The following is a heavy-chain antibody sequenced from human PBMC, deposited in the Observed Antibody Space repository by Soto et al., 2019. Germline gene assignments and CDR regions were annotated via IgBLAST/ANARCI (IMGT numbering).Heavy chain of an antibody. D-gene: IGHD1-26*01. J-gene: IGHJ3*02. CDR3: ARALSGSYDALDI. CDR2: IWYDGSRQ. CDR1: GFTFRTYG. Sequence: QPGGSLRLSCFASGFTFRTYGMHWVRQAPGKGLEWVAVIWYDGSRQDYADSVKGRFTISRDNSKNTLHLQMNNLRGEDTAVYYCARALSGSYDALDIWGQGTVVTVSS. V-gene: IGHV3-33*01.